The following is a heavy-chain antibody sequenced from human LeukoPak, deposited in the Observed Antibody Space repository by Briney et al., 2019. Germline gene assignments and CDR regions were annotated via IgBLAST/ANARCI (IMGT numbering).Heavy chain of an antibody. CDR1: GFRFSCYA. J-gene: IGHJ4*02. CDR2: ISGSGVST. CDR3: AKASATMIVVVPPY. D-gene: IGHD3-22*01. Sequence: GGSLRLSCAASGFRFSCYAMSWVRQAPGKGLEWVSAISGSGVSTYYADSVKGRFTVSRDNSKNTLYLQMSSLRAEDTAVYYCAKASATMIVVVPPYWGQGTLVTVSS. V-gene: IGHV3-23*01.